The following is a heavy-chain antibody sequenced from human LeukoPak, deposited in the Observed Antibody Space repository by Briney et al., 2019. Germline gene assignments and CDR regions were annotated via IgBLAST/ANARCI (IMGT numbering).Heavy chain of an antibody. Sequence: GGSLRLSCAASGFTFDDYGMHWVRQPPGKGLEWVSGISWSSGSRGYADSVKGRFTISRDNAKNSLYLQMNSLRAEDTAFYYSAKATVTTVSGGYIDYWGQGTLVTVSS. D-gene: IGHD4-11*01. J-gene: IGHJ4*02. CDR3: AKATVTTVSGGYIDY. CDR1: GFTFDDYG. CDR2: ISWSSGSR. V-gene: IGHV3-9*01.